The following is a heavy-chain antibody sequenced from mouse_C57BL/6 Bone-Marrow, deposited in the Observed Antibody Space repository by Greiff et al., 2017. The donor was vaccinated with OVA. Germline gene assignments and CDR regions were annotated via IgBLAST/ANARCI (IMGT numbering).Heavy chain of an antibody. Sequence: VQLQQPGAELVKPGASVKLSCKASGYTITSYWMQWVKQRPGQGLEWIGEIDPSDGYTNYNQKFKGKATLTVDTSSSTAYMQLSSLTSEDSAVYYCASGYGNYLYYFDYWGQGTTLTVSS. CDR1: GYTITSYW. CDR2: IDPSDGYT. CDR3: ASGYGNYLYYFDY. J-gene: IGHJ2*01. D-gene: IGHD2-1*01. V-gene: IGHV1-50*01.